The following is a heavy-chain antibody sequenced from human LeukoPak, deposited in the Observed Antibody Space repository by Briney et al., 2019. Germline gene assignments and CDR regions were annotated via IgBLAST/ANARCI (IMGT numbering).Heavy chain of an antibody. V-gene: IGHV3-48*04. Sequence: PGGSLRLTCAASGFTFSSYNMNWVRQAPGKGLEWVSYISSSGSTIYYADSVKGRFTISRDNAKNSLYLQMNSLRAEDTAVYYCARDCWVAAHRPYYYYYMDVWGKGTTVTVSS. CDR1: GFTFSSYN. J-gene: IGHJ6*03. CDR3: ARDCWVAAHRPYYYYYMDV. D-gene: IGHD2-15*01. CDR2: ISSSGSTI.